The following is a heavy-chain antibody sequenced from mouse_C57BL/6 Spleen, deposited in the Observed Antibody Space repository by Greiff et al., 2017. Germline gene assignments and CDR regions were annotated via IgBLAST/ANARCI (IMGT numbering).Heavy chain of an antibody. Sequence: DVQLVESGGGLVQPKGSLKLSCAASGFSFNTYAMNWVRQAPGKGLEWVARIRSKSNNYATYYADSVKDRFTISRDDSESMLYLQMNNMKTEDTAMYYCVRAASGAMDYWGQGTSVTVSS. CDR1: GFSFNTYA. J-gene: IGHJ4*01. CDR3: VRAASGAMDY. V-gene: IGHV10-1*01. CDR2: IRSKSNNYAT. D-gene: IGHD3-1*01.